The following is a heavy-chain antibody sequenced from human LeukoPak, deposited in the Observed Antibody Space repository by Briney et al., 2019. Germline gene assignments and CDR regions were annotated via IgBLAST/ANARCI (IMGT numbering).Heavy chain of an antibody. CDR1: RYTFTGYY. Sequence: ASVKVSCKASRYTFTGYYVHWVRQAPGQGLEWMGWINPNSGGTNYAQKLQGRVTMTRDTSISTAYMELSSLRSDDTAVYYCARGIGQWLGIGYWGQGTLVTVSS. J-gene: IGHJ4*02. CDR3: ARGIGQWLGIGY. CDR2: INPNSGGT. V-gene: IGHV1-2*02. D-gene: IGHD6-19*01.